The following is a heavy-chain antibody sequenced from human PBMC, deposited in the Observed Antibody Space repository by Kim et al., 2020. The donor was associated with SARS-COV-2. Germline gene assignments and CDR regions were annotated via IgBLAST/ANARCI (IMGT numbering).Heavy chain of an antibody. CDR1: GYTFTSYD. D-gene: IGHD6-19*01. V-gene: IGHV1-8*01. J-gene: IGHJ4*02. Sequence: SVKVSCKASGYTFTSYDINWVRQATGQGLEWMGWMNPNSGSTGYAQKFQGRVTMTRNTSINTAYMELGSLRSEDTAVYYCARYSPYSSGWDIDFWGQGTLVTVSS. CDR3: ARYSPYSSGWDIDF. CDR2: MNPNSGST.